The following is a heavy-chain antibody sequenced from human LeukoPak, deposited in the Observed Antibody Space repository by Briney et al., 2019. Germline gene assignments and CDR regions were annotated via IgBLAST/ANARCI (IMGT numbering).Heavy chain of an antibody. J-gene: IGHJ4*02. V-gene: IGHV3-23*01. Sequence: GGSLRLSCAASGLTFSSYAMGWVRQAPGKGLEWVSLISGSTGSTFYTDPVKGRFTISRDNSKNTLYLQMNSLRAEDTAMYYCAKDLRFSSDWWGQGTLVTVSS. CDR1: GLTFSSYA. CDR3: AKDLRFSSDW. D-gene: IGHD6-13*01. CDR2: ISGSTGST.